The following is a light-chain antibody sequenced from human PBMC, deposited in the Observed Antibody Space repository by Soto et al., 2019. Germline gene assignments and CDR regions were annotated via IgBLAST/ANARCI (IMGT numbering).Light chain of an antibody. CDR2: GAS. Sequence: EIVLTQSPATLSVSPGDRVTLSCRASQSVSSSYLAWYQQKPGQAPRLLIYGASSRATGIPDRFSGSGSGTDFTLTISRLEPEDFAVYYCQQYGSSPWTFGQGTKVDIK. CDR3: QQYGSSPWT. J-gene: IGKJ1*01. CDR1: QSVSSSY. V-gene: IGKV3-20*01.